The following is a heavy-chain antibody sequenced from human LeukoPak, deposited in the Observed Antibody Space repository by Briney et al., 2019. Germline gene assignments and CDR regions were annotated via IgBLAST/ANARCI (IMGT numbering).Heavy chain of an antibody. V-gene: IGHV1-69*13. D-gene: IGHD3-22*01. CDR1: VGTFSSYV. CDR2: IIPIFGTA. J-gene: IGHJ4*02. CDR3: ARRDHYYDSRFDY. Sequence: SVKVSCKASVGTFSSYVISWVRQAPGQGLEWMGGIIPIFGTANYAQKFQGRVTITADEPTSTAYMELSSLRSEDTAVYYCARRDHYYDSRFDYWGQGTLVTVSS.